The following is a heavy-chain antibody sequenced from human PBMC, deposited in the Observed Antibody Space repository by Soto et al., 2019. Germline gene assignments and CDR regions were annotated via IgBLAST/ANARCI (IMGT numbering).Heavy chain of an antibody. Sequence: GGSLRLSCAASGFTFSSYGMNWVRQAPGKGLEWVSSISSSSSYIYYADSVKGRFTISRDNAKNSLYLQMNSLRAEDTAVYYCARDFWSGYYTGYYYGMDVWGQGTTVTVSS. CDR1: GFTFSSYG. J-gene: IGHJ6*02. CDR3: ARDFWSGYYTGYYYGMDV. CDR2: ISSSSSYI. V-gene: IGHV3-21*01. D-gene: IGHD3-3*01.